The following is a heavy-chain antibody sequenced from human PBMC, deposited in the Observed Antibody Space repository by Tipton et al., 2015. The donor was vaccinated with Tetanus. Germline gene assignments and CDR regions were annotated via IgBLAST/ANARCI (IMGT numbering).Heavy chain of an antibody. J-gene: IGHJ4*02. CDR3: ARDRDWGLDY. Sequence: QSGAEVKKPGASVKVSCKASGYTFTNYGISWVRQAPGQGLEWMGWISANSGNTKYAQKFQGRVTMTTETPTSTVYMELRSLRSDDTAVYFCARDRDWGLDYWGQGTLVTVSS. V-gene: IGHV1-18*01. CDR2: ISANSGNT. CDR1: GYTFTNYG. D-gene: IGHD7-27*01.